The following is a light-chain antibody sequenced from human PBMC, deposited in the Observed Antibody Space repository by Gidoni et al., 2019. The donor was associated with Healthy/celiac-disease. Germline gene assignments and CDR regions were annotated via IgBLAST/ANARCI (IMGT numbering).Light chain of an antibody. CDR3: QQYNNYSPWT. J-gene: IGKJ1*01. CDR1: QSISSR. CDR2: KAS. V-gene: IGKV1-5*03. Sequence: DIQMTQSPSTLSASVGDRVTFTCRARQSISSRLAWYQQKAGKAPKLLIYKASSLESGVPSRFSGSGSGTEFTLTISSLQPDDFATYYCQQYNNYSPWTFGQGTKVDIK.